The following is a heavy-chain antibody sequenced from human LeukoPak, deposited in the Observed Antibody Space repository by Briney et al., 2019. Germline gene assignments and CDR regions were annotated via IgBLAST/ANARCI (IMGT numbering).Heavy chain of an antibody. V-gene: IGHV3-21*01. Sequence: GGSLRLSCAASGFTFSSYSMNWVRQAPGKGLEWVSSISSSSSYIYYADSVKGRFTISRDNAKNSLYLQMNSLRAEDTAVYYCARDPLVQLTAFDIWGQGTMVTVSS. CDR1: GFTFSSYS. J-gene: IGHJ3*02. CDR3: ARDPLVQLTAFDI. D-gene: IGHD1-1*01. CDR2: ISSSSSYI.